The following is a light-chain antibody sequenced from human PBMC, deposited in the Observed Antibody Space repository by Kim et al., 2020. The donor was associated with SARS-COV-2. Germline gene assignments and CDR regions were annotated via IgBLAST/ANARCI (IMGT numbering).Light chain of an antibody. V-gene: IGKV3-15*01. J-gene: IGKJ2*01. CDR3: HQYNTWPPGT. CDR1: RSVSSN. CDR2: GTS. Sequence: EIVMTQSPATLSVSPGGRATLSCRPSRSVSSNLAWYQHKPGQAPRVLIYGTSTRATGIPARCSGSGSGTEFTLTISSLQSGDSAVYYCHQYNTWPPGTFGQGTKVDIK.